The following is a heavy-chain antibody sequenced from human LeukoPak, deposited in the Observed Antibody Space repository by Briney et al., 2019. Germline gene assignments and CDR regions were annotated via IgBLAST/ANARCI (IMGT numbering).Heavy chain of an antibody. CDR1: GFTFSSYG. CDR2: ISYDGSNK. CDR3: AKLATTVVTATDY. Sequence: GRSLRLSCAASGFTFSSYGMHWVRQAPGKGLEWVAVISYDGSNKYYADSVKGRFTISRDNSKNTLYLQMNSLRAEDTAVYYCAKLATTVVTATDYWGQGTLVTVSS. D-gene: IGHD4-23*01. J-gene: IGHJ4*02. V-gene: IGHV3-30*18.